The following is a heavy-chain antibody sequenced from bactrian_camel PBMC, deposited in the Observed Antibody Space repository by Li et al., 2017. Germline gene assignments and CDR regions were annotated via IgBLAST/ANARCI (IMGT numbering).Heavy chain of an antibody. CDR1: GFQFSDCP. CDR3: AGDRPYGAWYMESQYRY. Sequence: QLVESRGGSVQPGGSLRLSCIASGFQFSDCPMSWVRQAPGKDLEWIAQIAYDGWVSRYNDPAKGRFTISRDNAENTLYLQMTSLIPEDSGVYYCAGDRPYGAWYMESQYRYWGRGTQVTVS. J-gene: IGHJ4*01. D-gene: IGHD6*01. V-gene: IGHV3S42*01. CDR2: IAYDGWVS.